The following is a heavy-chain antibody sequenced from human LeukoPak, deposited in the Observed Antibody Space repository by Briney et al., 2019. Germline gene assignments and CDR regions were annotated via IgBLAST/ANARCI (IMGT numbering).Heavy chain of an antibody. Sequence: GGSLRLSCAASGFSFRSYAMHWVRQAPGKGLEWVALISYDGSNKYYADSVKGRFTISRDNSKNTLYLQMNSLRAEDTAVYYCARVTYGSGTYGAFDYWGQGTLVTVSS. CDR2: ISYDGSNK. V-gene: IGHV3-30*04. J-gene: IGHJ4*02. CDR3: ARVTYGSGTYGAFDY. D-gene: IGHD3-10*01. CDR1: GFSFRSYA.